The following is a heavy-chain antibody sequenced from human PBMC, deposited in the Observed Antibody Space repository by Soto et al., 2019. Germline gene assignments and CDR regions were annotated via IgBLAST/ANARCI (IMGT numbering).Heavy chain of an antibody. CDR2: ISWNSGSI. D-gene: IGHD6-19*01. J-gene: IGHJ4*02. V-gene: IGHV3-9*01. CDR3: AKDIAGGWYTAQFDY. Sequence: HPGGSLRLSCAASGFTFDDYAMHWVRQAPGKGLEWVSGISWNSGSIGYADSVKGRFTISRDNAKNSLYLQMNSLRAEDTALYYCAKDIAGGWYTAQFDYWGQGTLVTVSS. CDR1: GFTFDDYA.